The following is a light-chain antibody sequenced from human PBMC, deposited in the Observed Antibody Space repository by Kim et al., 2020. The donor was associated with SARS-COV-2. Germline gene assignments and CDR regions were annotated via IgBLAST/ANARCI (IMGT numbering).Light chain of an antibody. J-gene: IGLJ1*01. V-gene: IGLV2-11*01. CDR3: CSYAGSYTYV. CDR1: SSDVGGYNY. Sequence: GQSVTISCTGTSSDVGGYNYVSWYQQHPGKAPKLMIYDVSKRPSGVPDRFSGSKSGNTASLTISGLQAEDEAHYYCCSYAGSYTYVFGTGTKVTVL. CDR2: DVS.